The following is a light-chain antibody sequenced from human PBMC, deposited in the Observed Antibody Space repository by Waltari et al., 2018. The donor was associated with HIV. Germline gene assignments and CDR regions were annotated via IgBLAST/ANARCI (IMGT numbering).Light chain of an antibody. CDR1: SSDVGSYNL. CDR2: DVT. Sequence: QSALTQPASVSGSPGQSITISCTGTSSDVGSYNLVSWYQQHPGKAPKLMIYDVTKRPSGCSNRFSGSKSGNTASLTISGLQADDEADYYCNSYATGSAWVFGGGTKLTVL. CDR3: NSYATGSAWV. J-gene: IGLJ3*02. V-gene: IGLV2-23*02.